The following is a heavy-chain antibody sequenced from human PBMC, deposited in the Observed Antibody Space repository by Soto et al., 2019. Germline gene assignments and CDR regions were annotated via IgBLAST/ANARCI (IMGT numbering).Heavy chain of an antibody. CDR2: IKRKSDGGTT. J-gene: IGHJ4*02. CDR1: GFTFSNAW. V-gene: IGHV3-15*01. Sequence: GGSLRLSCAASGFTFSNAWMIWVRQAPGKGLEWVGRIKRKSDGGTTDYAAPVKGRFTISRDDSANTLYLQMNSLKTEDTAVYFCAVNDYLDYWGQGALVTVSS. CDR3: AVNDYLDY.